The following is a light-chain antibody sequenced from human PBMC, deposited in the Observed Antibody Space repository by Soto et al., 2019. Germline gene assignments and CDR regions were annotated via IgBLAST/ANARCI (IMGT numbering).Light chain of an antibody. Sequence: QSTLTQPASVSGSPGQSITISCTGTSSDVGSYNYVSWYQQHPGKAPKLMIYEVSDRPSGISSRFSCSKSGNTASLTISGLQTEDEADYYCSSYTSSSTLFGTGNKVTVL. V-gene: IGLV2-14*01. J-gene: IGLJ1*01. CDR3: SSYTSSSTL. CDR2: EVS. CDR1: SSDVGSYNY.